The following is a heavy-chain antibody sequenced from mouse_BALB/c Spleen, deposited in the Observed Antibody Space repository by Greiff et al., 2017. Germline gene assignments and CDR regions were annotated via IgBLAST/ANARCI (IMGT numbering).Heavy chain of an antibody. J-gene: IGHJ2*01. V-gene: IGHV14-3*02. Sequence: EVQLHQSGAELVKPGASVKLSCTASGFNIKDTYMHWVKQRPEQGLEWIGRIDPANGNTKYDPKFQGKATITADTSSNTAYLQLSSLTSEDTAVYYCAPYGYDGGPGYWGQGTTLTVSS. CDR3: APYGYDGGPGY. CDR1: GFNIKDTY. CDR2: IDPANGNT. D-gene: IGHD2-2*01.